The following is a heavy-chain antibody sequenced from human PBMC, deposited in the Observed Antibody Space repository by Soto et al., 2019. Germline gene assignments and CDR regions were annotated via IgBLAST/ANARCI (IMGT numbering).Heavy chain of an antibody. Sequence: GASVKVSCKASGYTFTSYGISWVRQAPRQGLEWMGWISAYNGNTNYAQKLQGRVTMTTDTSTSTAYMELRSLRSDDTAVYYCARDDVIAVAGPESFDIWGQGTMVTVSS. V-gene: IGHV1-18*01. J-gene: IGHJ3*02. CDR1: GYTFTSYG. CDR3: ARDDVIAVAGPESFDI. D-gene: IGHD6-19*01. CDR2: ISAYNGNT.